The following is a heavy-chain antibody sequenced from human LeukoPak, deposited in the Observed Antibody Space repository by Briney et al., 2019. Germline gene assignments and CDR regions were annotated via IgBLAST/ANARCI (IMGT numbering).Heavy chain of an antibody. V-gene: IGHV4-31*03. D-gene: IGHD6-6*01. CDR1: GDSISSGGYY. CDR3: ARVLAAQSDAYGMDV. CDR2: IYYSGST. J-gene: IGHJ6*02. Sequence: SQTLSLTCTVSGDSISSGGYYWSWIRQHPGKGLEWIGYIYYSGSTYYNPSLKSRVTISVDTSKNQFSLKLSSVTAADTAVYYCARVLAAQSDAYGMDVWGQGTTVTVSS.